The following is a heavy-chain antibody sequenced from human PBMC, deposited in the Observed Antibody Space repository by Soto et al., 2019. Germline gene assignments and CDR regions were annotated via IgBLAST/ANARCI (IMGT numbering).Heavy chain of an antibody. Sequence: ASLEVSCTASGYTFTHFYITWVRQAPGQGLEWMGAISPHNFNTNYAQKFRGRATLTTEKSTNTAYMDLRSLTSDDTAVYYCARDEGGYDILTGYYKAHHFDYWGQGVPVTVSS. J-gene: IGHJ4*02. CDR2: ISPHNFNT. V-gene: IGHV1-18*01. CDR3: ARDEGGYDILTGYYKAHHFDY. D-gene: IGHD3-9*01. CDR1: GYTFTHFY.